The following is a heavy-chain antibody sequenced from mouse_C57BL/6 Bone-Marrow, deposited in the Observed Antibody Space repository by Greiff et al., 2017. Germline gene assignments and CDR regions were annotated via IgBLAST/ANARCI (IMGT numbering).Heavy chain of an antibody. Sequence: EVKLLESGPELVKPGASVKMSCKASGYTFTDYNMHWVKQSHGKSLEWIGYINPNNGGTSYNQKFKGKATLTVNKSSSTAYMELRSLTSEDSAVYYCARSPYYYGSSYEDWYFDAWGTGTTVTVSS. J-gene: IGHJ1*03. CDR2: INPNNGGT. D-gene: IGHD1-1*01. CDR3: ARSPYYYGSSYEDWYFDA. CDR1: GYTFTDYN. V-gene: IGHV1-22*01.